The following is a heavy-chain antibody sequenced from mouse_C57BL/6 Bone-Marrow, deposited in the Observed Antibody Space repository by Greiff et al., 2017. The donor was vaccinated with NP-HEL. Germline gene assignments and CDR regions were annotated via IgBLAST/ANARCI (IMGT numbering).Heavy chain of an antibody. D-gene: IGHD1-1*01. J-gene: IGHJ2*01. CDR3: TPNSPYYYGSSYFDY. CDR1: GFNIKDYY. V-gene: IGHV14-1*01. CDR2: IDPEDGDT. Sequence: VQLQQSGAELVRPGASVKLSCTASGFNIKDYYMHWVKQRPEQGLEWIGRIDPEDGDTEYAPKFQGKATMTADTSSNTAYLQLSSLTSEDTAVYYCTPNSPYYYGSSYFDYWGQGTTLTVSS.